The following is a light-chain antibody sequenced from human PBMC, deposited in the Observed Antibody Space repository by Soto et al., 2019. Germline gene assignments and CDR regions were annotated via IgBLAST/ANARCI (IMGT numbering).Light chain of an antibody. Sequence: QSVLTQPPSVSGSPGQSVTISCNGTSSDVGFFNYVSWYQHHPGKVPKFLIYEVNKRPSGVPDRFSGSKSGNTASLTVSGLQPEDEAEYFCSSFVDGTSYVFGTGTKVTVL. CDR2: EVN. V-gene: IGLV2-8*01. J-gene: IGLJ1*01. CDR3: SSFVDGTSYV. CDR1: SSDVGFFNY.